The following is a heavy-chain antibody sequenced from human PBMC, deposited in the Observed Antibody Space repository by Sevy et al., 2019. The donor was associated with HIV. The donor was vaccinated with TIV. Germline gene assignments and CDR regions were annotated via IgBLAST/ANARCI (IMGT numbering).Heavy chain of an antibody. CDR2: ISSSSSYI. V-gene: IGHV3-21*01. Sequence: GGSLRLSCAASGFTFSSYSMNWVRQAPGKGLEWVSSISSSSSYIYYADSVKGRFTNSRDNAKNSLYLQMNSLRAEDTAVYYCARGVAAAGGAYFDYWGQGTLVTGSS. CDR1: GFTFSSYS. J-gene: IGHJ4*02. CDR3: ARGVAAAGGAYFDY. D-gene: IGHD6-13*01.